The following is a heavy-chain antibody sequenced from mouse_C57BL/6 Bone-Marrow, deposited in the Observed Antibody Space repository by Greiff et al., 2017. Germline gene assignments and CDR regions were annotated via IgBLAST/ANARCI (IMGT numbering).Heavy chain of an antibody. D-gene: IGHD2-3*01. V-gene: IGHV1-59*01. CDR1: GYTFTSYW. CDR3: ARTDGYYDFDY. Sequence: QVQLQQPGAELVRPGTSVKLSCKASGYTFTSYWMHWVKQRPGQGLEWIGVIDPSDSYTNYNQKFKGKATLTVDTSSSTAYMQLSSLTSEDSAVYYCARTDGYYDFDYWGQGTTLTVSS. CDR2: IDPSDSYT. J-gene: IGHJ2*01.